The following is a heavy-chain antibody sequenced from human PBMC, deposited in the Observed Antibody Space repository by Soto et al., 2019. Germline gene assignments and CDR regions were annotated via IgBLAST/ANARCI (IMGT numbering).Heavy chain of an antibody. CDR2: IGESGTPT. V-gene: IGHV3-23*01. Sequence: PGGSLRLSCAASGFTFSSYAMKWVRQAPGKGLEWVSLIGESGTPTYYADSVKGRFTISRDNSGNTLFLEMYSLRAEDTAVYYCATAPRKMELLPREIDYYYYYYMDVWGKGTTVTVSS. J-gene: IGHJ6*03. D-gene: IGHD1-7*01. CDR1: GFTFSSYA. CDR3: ATAPRKMELLPREIDYYYYYYMDV.